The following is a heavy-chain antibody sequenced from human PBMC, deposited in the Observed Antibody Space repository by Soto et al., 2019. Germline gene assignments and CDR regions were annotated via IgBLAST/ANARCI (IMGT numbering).Heavy chain of an antibody. J-gene: IGHJ4*02. D-gene: IGHD2-15*01. Sequence: LGGSLRLSCAASGFTFSSYAMHWVRQAPGKGLEWVAVISYDGSNKYYADSVKGRFTISRDDAKNSLYLHMNSLSAEDTAVYYCARDRGCSGGICYRDLGYWGQGTLVTVSS. V-gene: IGHV3-30-3*01. CDR2: ISYDGSNK. CDR3: ARDRGCSGGICYRDLGY. CDR1: GFTFSSYA.